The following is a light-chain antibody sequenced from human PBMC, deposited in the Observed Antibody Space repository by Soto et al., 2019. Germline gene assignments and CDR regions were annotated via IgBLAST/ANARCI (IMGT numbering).Light chain of an antibody. CDR1: QSISSW. Sequence: DIQMTQSPSTLSASVGDRVTITCRASQSISSWLAWYQQKPGKAPKLLSYTASSLESGVPSRFSGSGSGTEFTLTISSLQPDDFATYYCQQYNSYSTFGQGTKLEIK. CDR2: TAS. J-gene: IGKJ2*01. CDR3: QQYNSYST. V-gene: IGKV1-5*03.